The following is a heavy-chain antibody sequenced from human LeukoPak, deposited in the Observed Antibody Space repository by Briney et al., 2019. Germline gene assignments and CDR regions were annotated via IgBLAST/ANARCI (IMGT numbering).Heavy chain of an antibody. D-gene: IGHD3-22*01. CDR3: LGGDSRDF. J-gene: IGHJ4*02. V-gene: IGHV3-21*06. CDR1: GFAFSSYT. Sequence: GGSLGLSCAACGFAFSSYTMNWARQAPGKGLEWVASINRGGTSTHYAFSVKGRFTISRDNAQNVLYLQMNGLRGDDAAVYSCLGGDSRDFWGQGTLVTVSS. CDR2: INRGGTST.